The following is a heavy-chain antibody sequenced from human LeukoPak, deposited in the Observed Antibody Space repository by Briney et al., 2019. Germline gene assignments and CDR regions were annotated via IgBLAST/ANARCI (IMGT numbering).Heavy chain of an antibody. Sequence: SETLSLTCTVSGGSMTYYYWTWIRQPPGKGLEWIGYIYYSGNTNYNPSLKSRVTISVDTSKNQFSLMLGSVTASDTAVFYCARQRGGYVDYWGQGTLVTVSS. D-gene: IGHD2-15*01. V-gene: IGHV4-59*08. CDR1: GGSMTYYY. CDR3: ARQRGGYVDY. J-gene: IGHJ4*02. CDR2: IYYSGNT.